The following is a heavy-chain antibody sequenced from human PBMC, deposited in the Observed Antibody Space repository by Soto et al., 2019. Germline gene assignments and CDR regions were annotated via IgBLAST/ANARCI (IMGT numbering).Heavy chain of an antibody. D-gene: IGHD1-20*01. V-gene: IGHV1-2*02. Sequence: QAPLVQSGAAVRRPGASVKVSCKASGYTFTGYFIHWVRQAPGQGLEWMGWLNPNRGDTNYAQKFQGRVTMTREPSLTTALIELSSLRSDDTAVYYWARGYNISWLGFWGQGTLVTVSS. CDR1: GYTFTGYF. CDR3: ARGYNISWLGF. J-gene: IGHJ4*02. CDR2: LNPNRGDT.